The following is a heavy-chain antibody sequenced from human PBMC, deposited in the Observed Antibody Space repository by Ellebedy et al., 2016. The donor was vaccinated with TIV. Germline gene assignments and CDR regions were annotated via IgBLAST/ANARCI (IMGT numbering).Heavy chain of an antibody. CDR1: GFTFSNAW. J-gene: IGHJ4*02. CDR3: ITDLGTSSTTRFEY. CDR2: LRSQAEGGTA. Sequence: GASLKISXAASGFTFSNAWMNWVRQTPGQGLEWVGRLRSQAEGGTADYAAPVRDRFTISRDDSKNTLYLQMNSLKTEDTAVYYCITDLGTSSTTRFEYWGQGTLVTVSS. V-gene: IGHV3-15*01. D-gene: IGHD1-1*01.